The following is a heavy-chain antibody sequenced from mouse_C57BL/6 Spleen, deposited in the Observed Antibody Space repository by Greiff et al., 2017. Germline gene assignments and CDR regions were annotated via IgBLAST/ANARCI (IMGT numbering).Heavy chain of an antibody. CDR3: ARSRSNYGGDYYAMDY. CDR1: GYTFTSYW. Sequence: QVQLQQPGAELVMPGASVKLSCKASGYTFTSYWMHWVQQRPGQGLEWIGEIDPSDSYTNYNQKLKGKSTLTVDKSSSTAYMQLSSLTSEDSAVYYCARSRSNYGGDYYAMDYWGQGTSVTVSS. CDR2: IDPSDSYT. V-gene: IGHV1-69*01. D-gene: IGHD2-5*01. J-gene: IGHJ4*01.